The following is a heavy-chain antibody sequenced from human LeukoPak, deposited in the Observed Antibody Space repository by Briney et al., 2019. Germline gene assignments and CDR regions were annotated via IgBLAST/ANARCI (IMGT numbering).Heavy chain of an antibody. Sequence: GASVKVSCKASGGTFSSYAISWVRQAPGQGLEWMGRIIPILGIANYAQKFQGRVTITTDKSTSTAYMELSSLRSEDTAVYYCARDQGAPIYCSGGSCYTGDAFDIWGQGTMVTVSS. CDR2: IIPILGIA. D-gene: IGHD2-15*01. J-gene: IGHJ3*02. CDR1: GGTFSSYA. V-gene: IGHV1-69*04. CDR3: ARDQGAPIYCSGGSCYTGDAFDI.